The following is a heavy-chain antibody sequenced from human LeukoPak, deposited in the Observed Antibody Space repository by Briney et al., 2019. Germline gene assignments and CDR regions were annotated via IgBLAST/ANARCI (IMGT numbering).Heavy chain of an antibody. CDR1: GFTFSSYA. J-gene: IGHJ6*02. Sequence: GGSLRLSCAASGFTFSSYATSWVRQAPGKGLEWVSAISGSGGSTYYADSVKGRFTISRDNSKNTLYLQMNSLRAEDTAVYYCAKDPYSSSWSDYYGMDVWGQGTTVTVSS. CDR2: ISGSGGST. V-gene: IGHV3-23*01. CDR3: AKDPYSSSWSDYYGMDV. D-gene: IGHD6-13*01.